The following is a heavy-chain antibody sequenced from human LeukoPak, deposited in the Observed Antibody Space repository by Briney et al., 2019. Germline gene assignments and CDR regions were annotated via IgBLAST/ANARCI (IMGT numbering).Heavy chain of an antibody. CDR1: GYTFISYG. CDR3: ARGGRDAFDI. CDR2: ISTYNGNT. D-gene: IGHD3-10*01. J-gene: IGHJ3*02. V-gene: IGHV1-18*01. Sequence: GASVKVSCKTSGYTFISYGLNWVRQAPGQGLEWMGWISTYNGNTHYTQKLQDRVTVTTDTSTSTAYMELRSLRSDDTALYYCARGGRDAFDIWGQGTVVTVSS.